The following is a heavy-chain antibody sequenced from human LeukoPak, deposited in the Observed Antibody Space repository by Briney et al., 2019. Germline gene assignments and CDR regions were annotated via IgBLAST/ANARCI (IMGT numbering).Heavy chain of an antibody. CDR1: GGSFSGYY. CDR3: ARVNDLPYYFDY. D-gene: IGHD3-3*01. Sequence: PSETLTLTCAVYGGSFSGYYWSWIRQPPGKGLEWIGEINHSGSTNCNPSLKSRVTISVDTSKNQFSLKLSSVTAADTAVYYCARVNDLPYYFDYWGQGTLVTVSS. J-gene: IGHJ4*02. CDR2: INHSGST. V-gene: IGHV4-34*01.